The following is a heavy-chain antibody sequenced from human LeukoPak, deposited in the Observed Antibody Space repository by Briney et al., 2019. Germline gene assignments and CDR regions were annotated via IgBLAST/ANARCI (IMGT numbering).Heavy chain of an antibody. CDR2: INHSGST. V-gene: IGHV4-34*01. D-gene: IGHD2-8*01. J-gene: IGHJ6*02. Sequence: KASETLSLTCAVYGGSFSGYYWSWIRQPPGKGLEWIGEINHSGSTNYNPSLKSRVTISVDTSKNQFSLKLSSVTAADTAVYYCARGLVPYCTNGVYYNVSGPLYYYYGMDVWGQGTTVTVSS. CDR1: GGSFSGYY. CDR3: ARGLVPYCTNGVYYNVSGPLYYYYGMDV.